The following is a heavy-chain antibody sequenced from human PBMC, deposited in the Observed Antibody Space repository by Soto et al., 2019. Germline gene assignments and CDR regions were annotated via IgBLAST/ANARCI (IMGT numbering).Heavy chain of an antibody. Sequence: PGGSLRLSCAASGFTFSSYAMHWVRQAPGKGLEWVAVISYDGSNKYYADSVKGRFTISRDNSKNTLYLQMNSLRAEDTAVYYCAREDYYDSSGNYWGQGTLVTVSS. V-gene: IGHV3-30-3*01. D-gene: IGHD3-22*01. J-gene: IGHJ4*02. CDR3: AREDYYDSSGNY. CDR1: GFTFSSYA. CDR2: ISYDGSNK.